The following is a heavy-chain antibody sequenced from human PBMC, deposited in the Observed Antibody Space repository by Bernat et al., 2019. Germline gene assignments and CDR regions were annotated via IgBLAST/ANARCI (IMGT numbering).Heavy chain of an antibody. V-gene: IGHV1-18*01. D-gene: IGHD2-21*01. Sequence: IQLVQSGAEVKKPGASVKVSCKASGYTFSTYGISWIRQAPGQGLEWMGWISAYSGNTNYPQEMEGRVTMTTDTSTNTAYMEVLSLTSADTAVYYCVRDSDRRFPQVWLPDYWGQGTLVTVSS. J-gene: IGHJ4*02. CDR2: ISAYSGNT. CDR1: GYTFSTYG. CDR3: VRDSDRRFPQVWLPDY.